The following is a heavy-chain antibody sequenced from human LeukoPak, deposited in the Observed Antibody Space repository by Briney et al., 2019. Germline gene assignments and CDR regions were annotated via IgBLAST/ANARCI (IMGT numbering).Heavy chain of an antibody. CDR1: GGSFSGYY. CDR2: INHSGST. V-gene: IGHV4-34*01. J-gene: IGHJ4*02. Sequence: SETLSLTCAVYGGSFSGYYWSWIRQPPGKGLEWIGEINHSGSTNYNPSLKSRVTISVDTSKNQFSLKLSSVTAADTAVYYCARGRGYSYGSFDYWGQGTLVTVSS. CDR3: ARGRGYSYGSFDY. D-gene: IGHD5-18*01.